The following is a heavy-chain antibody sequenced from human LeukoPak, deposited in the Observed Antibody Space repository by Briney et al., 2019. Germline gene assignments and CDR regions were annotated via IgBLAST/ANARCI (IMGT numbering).Heavy chain of an antibody. CDR2: ISGSGGNT. CDR3: AKDLSATDY. D-gene: IGHD2/OR15-2a*01. V-gene: IGHV3-23*01. J-gene: IGHJ4*02. CDR1: GFTFSRNG. Sequence: PGGSLRLSCAASGFTFSRNGMTWVRQAPGKGLEWVSAISGSGGNTYYADSVKGRFTISRDNSKNTLYLQMNSLRAEDTAVYYCAKDLSATDYWGQGTLVTVSS.